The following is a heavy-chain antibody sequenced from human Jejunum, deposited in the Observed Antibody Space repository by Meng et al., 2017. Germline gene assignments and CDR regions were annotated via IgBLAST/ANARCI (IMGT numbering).Heavy chain of an antibody. D-gene: IGHD1-26*01. CDR3: ARGTGFKWEFV. Sequence: QGEGNRGEAGLLTPSVTLSFSASVEDGSFNTIFWVRIRPPQGVGLEWIGKIHHSGHTEYSPSLRSRVTISVDTSKNQFSLKLSSVTAADTAFYYCARGTGFKWEFVGGQGTLVTVSS. CDR1: DGSFNTIF. J-gene: IGHJ3*01. CDR2: IHHSGHT. V-gene: IGHV4-34*01.